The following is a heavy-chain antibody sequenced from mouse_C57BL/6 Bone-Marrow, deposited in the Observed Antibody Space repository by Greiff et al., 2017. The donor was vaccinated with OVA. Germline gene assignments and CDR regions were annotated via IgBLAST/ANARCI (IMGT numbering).Heavy chain of an antibody. CDR1: GFSLTSYG. V-gene: IGHV2-4*01. CDR3: AKREIYYDYDGGAMDY. Sequence: VQLQQSGPGLVQPSQSLSITCTVSGFSLTSYGVHWVRQPPGKGLEWLGVIWSGGSTDYNAAFISRLSISKDNSKSQVFFKMNSLQADDTAIYYCAKREIYYDYDGGAMDYWGQGTSVTVSS. J-gene: IGHJ4*01. D-gene: IGHD2-4*01. CDR2: IWSGGST.